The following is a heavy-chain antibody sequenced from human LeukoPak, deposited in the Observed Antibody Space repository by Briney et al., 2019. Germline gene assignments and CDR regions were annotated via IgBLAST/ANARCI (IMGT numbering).Heavy chain of an antibody. CDR2: INHSGST. CDR3: ARDHRAVAAPDYYYYYGMDV. Sequence: NPSETLSLTCAVYGGSFSGYYWSWIRQPPGKGLEWIGEINHSGSTNYNPSLKSRVTISVDTSKNQFSLKLSSVTAADTAVYYCARDHRAVAAPDYYYYYGMDVWGQGTTVTVSS. D-gene: IGHD6-19*01. CDR1: GGSFSGYY. J-gene: IGHJ6*02. V-gene: IGHV4-34*01.